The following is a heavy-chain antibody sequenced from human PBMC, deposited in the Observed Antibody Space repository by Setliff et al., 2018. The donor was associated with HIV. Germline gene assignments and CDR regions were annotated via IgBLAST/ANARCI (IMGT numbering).Heavy chain of an antibody. J-gene: IGHJ1*01. V-gene: IGHV4-61*09. D-gene: IGHD2-15*01. CDR2: IFTSGSA. Sequence: PSETLSLTCTVSGDSISGGRYYWNWIRQPAGKGLDWIGHIFTSGSAFSSGTANYSPSLKSRVTISVDISKNQFSLKLTSVTAADTAMYFCARDSPADGGNPGRFQRWGQGTLVTVSS. CDR3: ARDSPADGGNPGRFQR. CDR1: GDSISGGRYY.